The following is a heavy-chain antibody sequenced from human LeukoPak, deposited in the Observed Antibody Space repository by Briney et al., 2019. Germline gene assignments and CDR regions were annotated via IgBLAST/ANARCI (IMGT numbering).Heavy chain of an antibody. Sequence: ASVKVSCKASGYTFSSNYMHWVRQAPGQGLEWMGIIDPNGGSTRYEQKFQGRVTMTRDTSTSTVYMELSSLRSEDTAVYYCARPDIVGTRDPLDYWGQGTLVIVSS. CDR3: ARPDIVGTRDPLDY. CDR1: GYTFSSNY. V-gene: IGHV1-46*01. D-gene: IGHD1-26*01. J-gene: IGHJ4*02. CDR2: IDPNGGST.